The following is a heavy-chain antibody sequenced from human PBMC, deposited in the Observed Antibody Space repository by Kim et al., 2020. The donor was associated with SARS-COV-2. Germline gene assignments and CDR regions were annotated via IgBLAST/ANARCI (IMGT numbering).Heavy chain of an antibody. CDR3: AKAPSPGSPAAGRGNWFDP. V-gene: IGHV3-23*01. D-gene: IGHD6-13*01. Sequence: RFTISRNNSKNTLYLQMNSLRAEDTAVYYCAKAPSPGSPAAGRGNWFDPWGQGTLVTVSS. J-gene: IGHJ5*02.